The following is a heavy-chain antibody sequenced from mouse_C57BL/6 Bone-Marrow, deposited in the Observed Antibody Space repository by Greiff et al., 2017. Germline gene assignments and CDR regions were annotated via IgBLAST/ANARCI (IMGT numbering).Heavy chain of an antibody. V-gene: IGHV3-8*01. Sequence: EVQLVESGPGLAKPSQTLSLTCSVTGYSITSDYWNWIRKFPGNKLEYMGYISYSGNTYYNPSLKSRISITRNTSKNQYYLQLNSVTTENTATDYCARYVRQLRPHYFYYWGQGTTLTVSS. CDR1: GYSITSDY. J-gene: IGHJ2*01. D-gene: IGHD3-2*02. CDR2: ISYSGNT. CDR3: ARYVRQLRPHYFYY.